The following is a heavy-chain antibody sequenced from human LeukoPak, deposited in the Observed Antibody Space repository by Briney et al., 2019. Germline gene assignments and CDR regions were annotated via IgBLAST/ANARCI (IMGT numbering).Heavy chain of an antibody. J-gene: IGHJ4*02. CDR2: ISSRGSIT. CDR3: ARGTWIQLWLIDY. V-gene: IGHV3-11*04. D-gene: IGHD5-18*01. CDR1: GFTFSDYY. Sequence: PGGSLRLSCAASGFTFSDYYMSWIRQAPGKGLEWVSYISSRGSITYYADSVKGRFTISRDNAKNSLYLQMNSLRAEDTAVYYCARGTWIQLWLIDYWGQGTLVTVSS.